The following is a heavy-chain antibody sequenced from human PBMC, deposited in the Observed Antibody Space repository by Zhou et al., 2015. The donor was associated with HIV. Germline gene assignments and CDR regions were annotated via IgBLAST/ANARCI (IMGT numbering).Heavy chain of an antibody. CDR3: ARDNFAVAGTPGAFDI. Sequence: QVQLVQSGAEVKKPGSSVKVSCKASGGTFSSYAISWVRQAPGQGLEWMGGIIPIFGTANYAQKFQGRVTITADESTSTAYMELSSLRSEDTAVYYCARDNFAVAGTPGAFDIWGQGTMVTVSS. D-gene: IGHD6-19*01. V-gene: IGHV1-69*01. CDR1: GGTFSSYA. J-gene: IGHJ3*02. CDR2: IIPIFGTA.